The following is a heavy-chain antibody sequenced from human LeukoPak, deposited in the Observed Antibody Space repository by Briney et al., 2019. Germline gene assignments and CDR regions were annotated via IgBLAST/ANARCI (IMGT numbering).Heavy chain of an antibody. CDR1: EFTFSDYG. V-gene: IGHV3-33*01. J-gene: IGHJ3*02. Sequence: GGSLRLSCAASEFTFSDYGMHWVRQAPGKGLEWVAVISYDGSNKYHADSVKGRFTISRDNSKNMLYLQMNSLSAEDTAVYYCARAPRYCRGGSCYWRAFDIWGQGTMVPVSS. CDR3: ARAPRYCRGGSCYWRAFDI. CDR2: ISYDGSNK. D-gene: IGHD2-15*01.